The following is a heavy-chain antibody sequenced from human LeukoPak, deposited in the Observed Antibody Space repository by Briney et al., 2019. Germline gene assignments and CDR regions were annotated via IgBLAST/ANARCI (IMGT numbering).Heavy chain of an antibody. CDR3: GRLVGGTTMIDY. V-gene: IGHV3-48*02. Sequence: GGSLRLSCAASGFTFSSYSMNWVRQAPGRGLEWLSYITSSSSTIYYADSVKGRFTISRDNSKNTLDLQMNSLRDEDTAVYYCGRLVGGTTMIDYWGQGALVPVSS. CDR1: GFTFSSYS. CDR2: ITSSSSTI. J-gene: IGHJ4*02. D-gene: IGHD1-26*01.